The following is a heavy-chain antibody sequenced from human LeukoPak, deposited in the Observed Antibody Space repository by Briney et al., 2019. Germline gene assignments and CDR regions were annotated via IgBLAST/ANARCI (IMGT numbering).Heavy chain of an antibody. J-gene: IGHJ4*02. CDR3: AKVIVGATYYFDY. CDR1: GFTFSSYA. Sequence: GGSLRLSCAASGFTFSSYAMSWVRQAPGKGLEWVSAISGRGGSTYYADSVKGRFTISRDNSKNTLYLQMNSLRAEDTAVYYCAKVIVGATYYFDYWGQGTLVTVSS. CDR2: ISGRGGST. V-gene: IGHV3-23*01. D-gene: IGHD1-26*01.